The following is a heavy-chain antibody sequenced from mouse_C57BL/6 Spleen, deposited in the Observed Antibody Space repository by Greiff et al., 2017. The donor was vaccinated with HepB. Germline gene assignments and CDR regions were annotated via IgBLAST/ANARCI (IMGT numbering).Heavy chain of an antibody. CDR2: IRNKANGYTT. J-gene: IGHJ3*01. D-gene: IGHD1-1*01. Sequence: VESGGGLVQPGGSLSLSCAASGFTFTDYYMSWVRQPPGKALEWLGFIRNKANGYTTEYSASVKGRFTISRDNSQSILYLQMNALRAEDSATYYCARYYYGSSYPAWFAYWGQGTLVTVSA. V-gene: IGHV7-3*01. CDR1: GFTFTDYY. CDR3: ARYYYGSSYPAWFAY.